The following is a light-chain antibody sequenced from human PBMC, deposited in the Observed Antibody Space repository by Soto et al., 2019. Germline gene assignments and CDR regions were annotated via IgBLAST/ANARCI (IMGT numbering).Light chain of an antibody. CDR3: QQYDDLPLT. J-gene: IGKJ4*01. CDR1: QDIKNY. CDR2: DAS. Sequence: DIQMTHSPSSLSASVGDRVTITCQATQDIKNYLSWYQQKPGKAPKLLIYDASNLETGVPSRFIGSGSGTDFTFTITSLQPEDIGRYFCQQYDDLPLTFGGGTKVEIK. V-gene: IGKV1-33*01.